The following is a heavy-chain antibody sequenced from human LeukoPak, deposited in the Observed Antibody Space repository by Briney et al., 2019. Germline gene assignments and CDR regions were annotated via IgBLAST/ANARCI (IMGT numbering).Heavy chain of an antibody. CDR1: GFTFSSYE. V-gene: IGHV3-48*03. D-gene: IGHD6-19*01. CDR3: ARDRGRPAVAGPCYGMDV. J-gene: IGHJ6*02. Sequence: QPGGSLRLSCAASGFTFSSYEMNWVRQAPGKGLEWVSYISSSGSTIYYADSVKGRFTISRDNSKNTLYLQMDSLRAEDTAVYYCARDRGRPAVAGPCYGMDVWGQGTTVTVSS. CDR2: ISSSGSTI.